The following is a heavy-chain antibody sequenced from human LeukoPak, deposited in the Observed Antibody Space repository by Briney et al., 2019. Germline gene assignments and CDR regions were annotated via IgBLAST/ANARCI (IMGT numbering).Heavy chain of an antibody. J-gene: IGHJ6*02. CDR1: GFTLSSYA. CDR2: ISGSGGST. CDR3: ARVGQGYCSGGSCYAITPFYGMDV. Sequence: GGSLRLSCAASGFTLSSYAMSWVRQAPGKGLEWVSAISGSGGSTYYADSVKGRFTISRDNAKNSLYLQMNSLRAEDTAVYYCARVGQGYCSGGSCYAITPFYGMDVWGQGTTVTVSS. V-gene: IGHV3-23*01. D-gene: IGHD2-15*01.